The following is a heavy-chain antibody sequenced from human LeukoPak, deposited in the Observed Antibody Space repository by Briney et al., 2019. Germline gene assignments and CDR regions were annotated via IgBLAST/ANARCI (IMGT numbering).Heavy chain of an antibody. CDR1: GYTSTSYG. D-gene: IGHD3-22*01. V-gene: IGHV1-18*01. J-gene: IGHJ4*02. Sequence: ASVKVSCKASGYTSTSYGISWVRQAPGQGLEWMGWISAYNGNTNYAQKLQGRVTMTTDTSTSTAYMELRSLRSDDTAVYYCVRDRARERYYYDSSGYYGYFDYWGQGTLVTVSS. CDR2: ISAYNGNT. CDR3: VRDRARERYYYDSSGYYGYFDY.